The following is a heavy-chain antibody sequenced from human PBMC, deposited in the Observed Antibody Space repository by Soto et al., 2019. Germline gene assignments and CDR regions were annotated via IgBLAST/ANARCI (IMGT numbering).Heavy chain of an antibody. V-gene: IGHV4-39*02. CDR1: GGSISSSSCH. Sequence: SDTLSLTCTVAGGSISSSSCHWGWIRQPPGKGLEWIGSIDYSGTTFYNASLNSRVTISADTSKNQFSLKLSSVTAADTAVYDCARDPRLAHGGGMAVWGQGTTVT. D-gene: IGHD6-19*01. CDR2: IDYSGTT. J-gene: IGHJ6*02. CDR3: ARDPRLAHGGGMAV.